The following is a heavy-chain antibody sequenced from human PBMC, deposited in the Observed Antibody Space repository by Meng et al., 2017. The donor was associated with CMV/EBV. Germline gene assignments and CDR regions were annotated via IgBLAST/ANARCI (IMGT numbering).Heavy chain of an antibody. V-gene: IGHV4-59*01. CDR1: GGSISSYY. J-gene: IGHJ6*02. CDR3: ARDLGGYGDYAYYYGMDV. Sequence: GSLRLSCTVSGGSISSYYWSWIRQPPGKGLEWIGYIYYSGSTNYNPSLKSRVTISVDTSKSQFSLKLSSVTAADTTVYYCARDLGGYGDYAYYYGMDVWGQGTTVTVSS. CDR2: IYYSGST. D-gene: IGHD4-17*01.